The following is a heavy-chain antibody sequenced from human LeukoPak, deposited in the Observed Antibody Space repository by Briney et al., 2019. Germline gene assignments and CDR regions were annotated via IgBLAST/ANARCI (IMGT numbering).Heavy chain of an antibody. CDR1: GFSFDDYC. V-gene: IGHV3-20*04. CDR2: LNCNGAST. Sequence: AGTLSLSCAVSGFSFDDYCLSWGRRLPGGGREWVSGLNCNGASTSYEDSLKGRFTISRETSKNSLYLQMNSLRAGDTAVYYCARAHSSSWYWFDSWGQGTLVTVSS. CDR3: ARAHSSSWYWFDS. J-gene: IGHJ5*01. D-gene: IGHD6-13*01.